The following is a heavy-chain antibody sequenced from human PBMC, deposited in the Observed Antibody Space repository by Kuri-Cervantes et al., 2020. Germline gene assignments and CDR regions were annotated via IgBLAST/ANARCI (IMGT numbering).Heavy chain of an antibody. D-gene: IGHD2-2*02. J-gene: IGHJ6*02. V-gene: IGHV1-46*01. CDR2: INPSGGST. Sequence: ASVKVSCKASGYTFTSYYMHWVRQAPGQGLEWMGIINPSGGSTGYAQKFQGRVTMTRNTSISTAYMELSSLGSDDTAVYYCARFGGGYCSSTSCYTRGYYYYYYGMDVWGQGTTVTVSS. CDR3: ARFGGGYCSSTSCYTRGYYYYYYGMDV. CDR1: GYTFTSYY.